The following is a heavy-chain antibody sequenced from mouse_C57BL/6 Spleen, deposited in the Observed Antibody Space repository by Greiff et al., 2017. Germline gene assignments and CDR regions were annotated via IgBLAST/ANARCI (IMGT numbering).Heavy chain of an antibody. V-gene: IGHV5-12*01. J-gene: IGHJ2*01. CDR3: ARQEFDY. CDR1: GFTFSDYY. CDR2: ISSGGGST. Sequence: EVMLVESGGGLVQPGGSLKLSCAASGFTFSDYYMYWVRQTPEKRLEWVAYISSGGGSTYYPDTVKGRFTISRDNAKNTLYLQMSRLKSEDTAMYYCARQEFDYWGQGTTLTVSS.